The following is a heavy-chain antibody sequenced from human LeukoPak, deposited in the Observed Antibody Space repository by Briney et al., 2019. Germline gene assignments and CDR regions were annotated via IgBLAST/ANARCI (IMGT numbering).Heavy chain of an antibody. CDR1: GFTFSDHY. CDR2: TRNKANSYTT. Sequence: GGSLRLSCAASGFTFSDHYMDWVRQAPGKGLEWVGRTRNKANSYTTEYAASVKGRFTISRDDSKSSLYLQMNSLKAEDTSIYYCVRVYSSSWSGSYFDYWGQGTLVTVSS. V-gene: IGHV3-72*01. J-gene: IGHJ4*02. D-gene: IGHD6-13*01. CDR3: VRVYSSSWSGSYFDY.